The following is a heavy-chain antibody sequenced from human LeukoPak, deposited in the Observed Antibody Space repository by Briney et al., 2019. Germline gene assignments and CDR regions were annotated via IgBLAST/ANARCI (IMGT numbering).Heavy chain of an antibody. Sequence: SETLSLTRAVYGGSFSGYYWSWIRQPPGKGLEWIGEINHSGSTNYNPSLKSRVTISVDTSKNQFSLKLSSVTAADTAVYYCARLVYSGSYYVNFDYWGQGTLVTVSS. CDR2: INHSGST. CDR3: ARLVYSGSYYVNFDY. V-gene: IGHV4-34*01. D-gene: IGHD1-26*01. CDR1: GGSFSGYY. J-gene: IGHJ4*02.